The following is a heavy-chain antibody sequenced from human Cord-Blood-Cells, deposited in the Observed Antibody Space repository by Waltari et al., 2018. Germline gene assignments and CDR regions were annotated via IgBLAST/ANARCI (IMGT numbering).Heavy chain of an antibody. CDR1: GLTFSSYA. J-gene: IGHJ4*02. Sequence: QVQLVDSGGGVVQPGRSLSLSFAASGLTFSSYAMPWVRQAPGKGLEWVAVISYDGSNKYYADSVKGRFTISRDNSKNTLYLQMNSLRAEDTAVYYCARDNPARTTIDYWGQGTLVTVSS. V-gene: IGHV3-30-3*01. D-gene: IGHD4-4*01. CDR3: ARDNPARTTIDY. CDR2: ISYDGSNK.